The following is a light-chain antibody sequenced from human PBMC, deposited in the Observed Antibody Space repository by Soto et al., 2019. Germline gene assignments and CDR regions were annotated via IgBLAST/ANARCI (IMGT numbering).Light chain of an antibody. V-gene: IGKV3-20*01. CDR2: GAS. CDR3: QQYSGSLT. CDR1: QSISSTY. J-gene: IGKJ4*01. Sequence: EIVLTQSPGTLSLSPGERATLSCRASQSISSTYLAWYQQKRGQAPRLLIFGASSRATGIPDRFSGSGSGTDFTLTIRRQESEDYALYYCQQYSGSLTFGGGTKVEIK.